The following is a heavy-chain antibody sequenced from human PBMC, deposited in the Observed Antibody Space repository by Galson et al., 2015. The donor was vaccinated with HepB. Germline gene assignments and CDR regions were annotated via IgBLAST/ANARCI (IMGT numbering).Heavy chain of an antibody. CDR3: AGTRGFYY. CDR2: ISGSGGAT. D-gene: IGHD2-15*01. V-gene: IGHV3-23*01. J-gene: IGHJ4*02. CDR1: GFTFSTYA. Sequence: CAASGFTFSTYAMSWVRQAPGKGLEWVSAISGSGGATYYADSVKGRFTISRDNSKNTLYLQMNSLRAEDTAVYYCAGTRGFYYWGQGTLVIVSS.